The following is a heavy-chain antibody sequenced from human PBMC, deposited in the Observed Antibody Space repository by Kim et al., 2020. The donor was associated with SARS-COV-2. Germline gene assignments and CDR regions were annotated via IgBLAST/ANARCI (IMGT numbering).Heavy chain of an antibody. J-gene: IGHJ6*02. CDR2: IKQDGSEK. Sequence: GGSLRLSCAASGFTFSSYWMSWVRQAPGKGLEWVANIKQDGSEKYYVDSVKGRFTISRDNAKNSLYLQMNSLRAEDTAVYYCAIEYYGDYYYYYGMDVWGQGTTVTVSS. CDR3: AIEYYGDYYYYYGMDV. V-gene: IGHV3-7*05. D-gene: IGHD4-17*01. CDR1: GFTFSSYW.